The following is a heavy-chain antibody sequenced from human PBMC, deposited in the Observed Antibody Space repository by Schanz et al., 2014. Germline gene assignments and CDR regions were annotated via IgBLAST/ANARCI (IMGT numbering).Heavy chain of an antibody. V-gene: IGHV3-7*01. CDR1: GFTFADYY. Sequence: VQLVESGGGVVQPGGSLRLSCAGSGFTFADYYMTWIRQAPGKGLEWVANINQDGSDKSYVDSVKGRFTISRDNAKNSLYLQMNSLRAEDAAVYYCARVELSVYYYAMDVWGQGTTVTISS. CDR3: ARVELSVYYYAMDV. D-gene: IGHD2-15*01. CDR2: INQDGSDK. J-gene: IGHJ6*02.